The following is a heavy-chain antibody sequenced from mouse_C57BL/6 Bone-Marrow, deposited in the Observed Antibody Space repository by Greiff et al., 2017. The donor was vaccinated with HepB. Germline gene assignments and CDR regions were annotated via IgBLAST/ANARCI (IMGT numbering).Heavy chain of an antibody. D-gene: IGHD1-1*01. V-gene: IGHV5-9*01. CDR1: GFTFSSYT. CDR3: ASPRGFYYYGSSYGYFDV. Sequence: DVMLVDSGGGLVKPGGSLKLSCAASGFTFSSYTMSWVRQTPEKRLEWVATISGGGGNTDYPDSVKGRFTISRDNAKNTLYLQMSSLRSEDTALYYCASPRGFYYYGSSYGYFDVWGTGTTVTVSS. CDR2: ISGGGGNT. J-gene: IGHJ1*03.